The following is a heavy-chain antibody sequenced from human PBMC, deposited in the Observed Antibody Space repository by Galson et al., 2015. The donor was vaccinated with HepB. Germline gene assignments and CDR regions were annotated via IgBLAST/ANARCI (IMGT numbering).Heavy chain of an antibody. Sequence: SLRLSCAASGFTFSSYGMHWVRQAPGKGLEWVAFIRYDGSNKYYADSVKGRFTISRDNSKNTLYLQMNSLRAEDTAVYYCAKAYCSGGSCYRGAFDIWGQGTMVTVSS. V-gene: IGHV3-30*02. CDR2: IRYDGSNK. CDR1: GFTFSSYG. J-gene: IGHJ3*02. D-gene: IGHD2-15*01. CDR3: AKAYCSGGSCYRGAFDI.